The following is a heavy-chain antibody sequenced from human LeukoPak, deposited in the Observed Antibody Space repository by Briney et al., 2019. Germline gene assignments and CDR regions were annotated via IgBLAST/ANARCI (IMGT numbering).Heavy chain of an antibody. D-gene: IGHD7-27*01. V-gene: IGHV3-23*01. CDR3: AKDGGLWVSAHWGDS. CDR2: ITTSDGNT. Sequence: GGSLRLSCAASGFTFGSYAMTWVRQAPGKGLEWVSTITTSDGNTYYADSVKGRFTVSRDNSKNTLFLQMNSLRAEDTAVYYCAKDGGLWVSAHWGDSWGRGTLVTVSS. J-gene: IGHJ4*02. CDR1: GFTFGSYA.